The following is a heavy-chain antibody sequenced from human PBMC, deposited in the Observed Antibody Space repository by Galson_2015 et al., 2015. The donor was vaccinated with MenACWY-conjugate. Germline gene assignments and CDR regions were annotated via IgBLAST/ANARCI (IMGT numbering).Heavy chain of an antibody. D-gene: IGHD6-19*01. Sequence: QAPGKGLEWVSGISGRGGSTFYADSVKGRFTISRDNSKNTLYLQLNSLRAEDTAIYYCAKALYTRGWSDFDYWGQGTLVTVSS. V-gene: IGHV3-23*01. J-gene: IGHJ4*02. CDR3: AKALYTRGWSDFDY. CDR2: ISGRGGST.